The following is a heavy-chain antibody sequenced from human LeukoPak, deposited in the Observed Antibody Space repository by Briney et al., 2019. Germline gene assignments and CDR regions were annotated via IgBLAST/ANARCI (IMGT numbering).Heavy chain of an antibody. CDR2: IYHSGST. CDR1: GYSISSGYY. V-gene: IGHV4-38-2*02. J-gene: IGHJ4*02. D-gene: IGHD2-15*01. CDR3: ARSVVAATETFDY. Sequence: SEPLSLTCTVSGYSISSGYYWGWIRQPPGKGLEWIGSIYHSGSTYYNPSLKSRVTISVDTSKNQFSLKLSSVTAADTAVYYCARSVVAATETFDYWGQGTLVTVSS.